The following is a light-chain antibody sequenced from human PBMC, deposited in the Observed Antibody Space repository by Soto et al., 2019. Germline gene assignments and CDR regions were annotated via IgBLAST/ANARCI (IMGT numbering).Light chain of an antibody. J-gene: IGLJ1*01. Sequence: QSVLTQRPSASGTPGQRVTISCSGSSSNIGSGTVNWYQQLPGTAPKLLIYNNNQWPSGVPDRFSGSKSGTSASLAISGLQSEDEADYYCASWDDSLNGLYVFGTGTKVTVL. CDR1: SSNIGSGT. CDR2: NNN. CDR3: ASWDDSLNGLYV. V-gene: IGLV1-44*01.